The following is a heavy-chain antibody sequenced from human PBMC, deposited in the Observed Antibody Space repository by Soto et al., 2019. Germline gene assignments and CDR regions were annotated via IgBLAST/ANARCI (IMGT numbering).Heavy chain of an antibody. CDR3: AKGIAAAGKVPGMDV. Sequence: PGGSLSRAGASSWFTLSSYSMSLVREAPGKGLEWVSASSGSGGSTYYADSVKGRFTISRDNSKNTQYLQMNSLRAEDTAVYYWAKGIAAAGKVPGMDVWGQGTTVTVSS. V-gene: IGHV3-23*01. D-gene: IGHD6-13*01. CDR2: SSGSGGST. CDR1: WFTLSSYS. J-gene: IGHJ6*02.